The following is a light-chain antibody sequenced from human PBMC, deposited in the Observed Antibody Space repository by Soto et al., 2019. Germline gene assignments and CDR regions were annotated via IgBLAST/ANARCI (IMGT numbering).Light chain of an antibody. CDR2: GAS. Sequence: DIQMTQSPSSLSASVGDRVTITCRTSQSISTSLNWYQQKAGKAPNLLIYGASTLQSGVPLRFSGSGSGTDFTLTISSLQREDFATYYCQESYSFLWGTCGQGTKVDIK. CDR3: QESYSFLWGT. J-gene: IGKJ1*01. CDR1: QSISTS. V-gene: IGKV1-39*01.